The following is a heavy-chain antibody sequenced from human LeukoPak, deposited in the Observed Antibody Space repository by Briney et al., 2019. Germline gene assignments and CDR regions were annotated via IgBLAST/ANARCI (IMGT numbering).Heavy chain of an antibody. CDR2: IYHSGST. D-gene: IGHD3-22*01. Sequence: PSETLSLTCTVSGYSISSGYYWGWIRQPPGKGLEWIGSIYHSGSTYYNPSLKSRVTISVDTSKNQFSLKLSSVTAADTAVYYCAREGAYDSSGYFDYWGQGTLVTVSS. CDR1: GYSISSGYY. CDR3: AREGAYDSSGYFDY. V-gene: IGHV4-38-2*02. J-gene: IGHJ4*02.